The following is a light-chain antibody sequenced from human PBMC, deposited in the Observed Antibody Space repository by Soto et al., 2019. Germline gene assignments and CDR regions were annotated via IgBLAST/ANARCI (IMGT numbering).Light chain of an antibody. Sequence: EIVLTQSPGTLSLSPVERATLSCMASQSVSSRFLAWYQQKPGQAPRLLIHYASTRATGIPARFSGSGSGTEFTLTISSLQSEDFAIYYCQQYNSWPPWTFGQGTKVDI. V-gene: IGKV3-15*01. CDR1: QSVSSRF. CDR2: YAS. J-gene: IGKJ1*01. CDR3: QQYNSWPPWT.